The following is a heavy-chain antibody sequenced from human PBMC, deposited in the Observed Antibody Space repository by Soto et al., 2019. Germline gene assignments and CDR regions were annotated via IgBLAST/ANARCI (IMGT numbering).Heavy chain of an antibody. D-gene: IGHD1-26*01. Sequence: ASVKVSCKASGYTFTGYYMHWVRQAPGQGLEWMGWINPNSGGTNYAQKFQGWVTMTRDTSISTAYMELSRLRSDDTAVYYCARERGTSGSYYYYGMDVWGQGTTVTVSS. V-gene: IGHV1-2*04. J-gene: IGHJ6*02. CDR3: ARERGTSGSYYYYGMDV. CDR1: GYTFTGYY. CDR2: INPNSGGT.